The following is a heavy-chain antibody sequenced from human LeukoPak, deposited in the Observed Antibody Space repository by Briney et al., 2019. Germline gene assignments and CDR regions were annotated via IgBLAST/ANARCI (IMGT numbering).Heavy chain of an antibody. CDR1: GFTFSSYA. V-gene: IGHV3-23*01. CDR2: ISGVGGST. Sequence: GGSLRLSCAASGFTFSSYAMTWVRQAPGKGLEWVSGISGVGGSTYYSDSVKGRFTISRDNSKNTLYLQMNSLRAEDTAVYYCAKDHFSRPRSEDYWGQGTLVTVSS. CDR3: AKDHFSRPRSEDY. J-gene: IGHJ4*02. D-gene: IGHD2/OR15-2a*01.